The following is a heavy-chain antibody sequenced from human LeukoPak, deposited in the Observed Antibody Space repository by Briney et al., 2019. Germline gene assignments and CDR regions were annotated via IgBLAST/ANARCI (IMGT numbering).Heavy chain of an antibody. J-gene: IGHJ3*02. CDR3: VRWGLGKGEAFDI. V-gene: IGHV3-74*01. D-gene: IGHD3-10*01. CDR1: GFTFSNYW. CDR2: INSDGSNT. Sequence: GGSLRLSCAASGFTFSNYWMHWVRQVPGKGLVWVSRINSDGSNTNYADSVKGRFTISRDNAKSTLYVQMNSLRAEDTAVYYCVRWGLGKGEAFDIWGQGTMVTVSS.